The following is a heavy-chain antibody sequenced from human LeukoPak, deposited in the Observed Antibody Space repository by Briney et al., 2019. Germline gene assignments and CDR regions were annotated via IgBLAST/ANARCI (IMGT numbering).Heavy chain of an antibody. D-gene: IGHD2-2*02. CDR3: AREGGPLIVVVPAAIPEGYYFDY. Sequence: ASVKVSCKAYGGTFSSYAISWVRQAPGQGLEWMGWISAYNGNINYAQKLQGRVTMTTDTSTSTAYMELRSLRSDDTAVYYCAREGGPLIVVVPAAIPEGYYFDYWGQGTLVTVSP. J-gene: IGHJ4*02. CDR1: GGTFSSYA. V-gene: IGHV1-18*01. CDR2: ISAYNGNI.